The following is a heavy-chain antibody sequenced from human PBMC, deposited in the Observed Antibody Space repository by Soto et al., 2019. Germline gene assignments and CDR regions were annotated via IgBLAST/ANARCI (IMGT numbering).Heavy chain of an antibody. V-gene: IGHV4-59*01. CDR1: WGSSSSYC. CDR3: ARVEQWLVLYGYYSGMEV. Sequence: TSEPLCVTRTVAWGSSSSYCWSCIRQPPGKGLEWSGYIYYSGSTNYNPSLKSRVTISVDTSKNQFSLKLSSVTAADTAVYYCARVEQWLVLYGYYSGMEVWGQRTTVPVYS. D-gene: IGHD6-19*01. CDR2: IYYSGST. J-gene: IGHJ6*02.